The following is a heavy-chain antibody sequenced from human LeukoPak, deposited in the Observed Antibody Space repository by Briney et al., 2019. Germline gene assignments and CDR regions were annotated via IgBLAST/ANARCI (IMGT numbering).Heavy chain of an antibody. J-gene: IGHJ5*02. CDR2: IYYSGST. CDR1: GGSISSGGYY. V-gene: IGHV4-31*03. Sequence: SETLSLTCTVSGGSISSGGYYWSWIRQHPGKGLEWIGYIYYSGSTYYNPSLKSRVTISVDTSKNQFSLKLSSVTAADTAVYYCAREVGDYLRGHNWFDPWGQGTLVTVSS. CDR3: AREVGDYLRGHNWFDP. D-gene: IGHD4-17*01.